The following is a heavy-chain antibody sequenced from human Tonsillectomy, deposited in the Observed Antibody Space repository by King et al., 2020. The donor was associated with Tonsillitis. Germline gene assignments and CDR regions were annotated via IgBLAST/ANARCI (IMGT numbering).Heavy chain of an antibody. J-gene: IGHJ4*02. CDR1: GFTFSNAW. CDR2: IKSKTDGGTT. Sequence: VQLVESGGGLVKPGGSLRLSCAASGFTFSNAWMSWVRQAPGKGLEWVGRIKSKTDGGTTDYAAPVKGRFTISRDDSKNTLYLQMNSLKTEDTAVYYCTTDEVGAHPFDYWGQGTLVTVSS. V-gene: IGHV3-15*01. D-gene: IGHD1-26*01. CDR3: TTDEVGAHPFDY.